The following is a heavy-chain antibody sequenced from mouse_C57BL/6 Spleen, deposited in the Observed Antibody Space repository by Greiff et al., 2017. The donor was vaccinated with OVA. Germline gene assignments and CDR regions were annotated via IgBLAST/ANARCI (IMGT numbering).Heavy chain of an antibody. V-gene: IGHV1-26*01. CDR2: INPNNGGT. J-gene: IGHJ2*01. CDR1: GYTFTDYY. CDR3: ARRGGSSLFDY. Sequence: VQLQQSGPELVKPGASVKISCKASGYTFTDYYMNWVKQSHGKSLEWIGDINPNNGGTSYNQKFKGKATLTVDKSSSTAYMELRSLTSEDSAVYYCARRGGSSLFDYWGQGTTLTVSS. D-gene: IGHD1-1*01.